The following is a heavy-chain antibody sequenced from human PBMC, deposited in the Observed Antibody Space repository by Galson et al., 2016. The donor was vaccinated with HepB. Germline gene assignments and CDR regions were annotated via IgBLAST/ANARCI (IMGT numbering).Heavy chain of an antibody. Sequence: PALVKPTQTLTLTCTFSGFSLNTSGMCVSWIRQPPGKALEWLALIDWDDDKYYSTSLKTSLTISKDTSKNQVVLTMTNMDPVDTATYYCARTPIYGGLVVAGTPDYYAMDVWGQGTTVTVSS. D-gene: IGHD6-19*01. CDR3: ARTPIYGGLVVAGTPDYYAMDV. CDR2: IDWDDDK. J-gene: IGHJ6*02. V-gene: IGHV2-70*01. CDR1: GFSLNTSGMC.